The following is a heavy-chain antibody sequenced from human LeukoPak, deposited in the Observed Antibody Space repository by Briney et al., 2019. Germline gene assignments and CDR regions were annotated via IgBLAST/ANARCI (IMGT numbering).Heavy chain of an antibody. D-gene: IGHD3-9*01. CDR3: ARALYDILTGYPFYNFDY. CDR2: IYRSGST. J-gene: IGHJ4*02. CDR1: GGSISSGSYY. V-gene: IGHV4-61*09. Sequence: SETLSLTCTVSGGSISSGSYYWSWIRQPAGKRLEWIGHIYRSGSTNYNPSLKSRVTISVDTSKNQFSLKLSSVSAADTAVYYCARALYDILTGYPFYNFDYWGQGTLVTVSS.